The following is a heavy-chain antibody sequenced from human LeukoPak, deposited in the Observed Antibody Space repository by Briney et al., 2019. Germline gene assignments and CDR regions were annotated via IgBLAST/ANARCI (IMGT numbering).Heavy chain of an antibody. CDR3: ARASLWFGDPPDY. V-gene: IGHV4-34*01. J-gene: IGHJ4*02. D-gene: IGHD3-10*01. CDR1: GGSFSGYY. CDR2: INHSGST. Sequence: PSETLSLTCAVYGGSFSGYYWSWIRQPPEKGLEWIGEINHSGSTNYNPSLKSRVIISVDTSKNQFSLKLSSVTAADTAVYYCARASLWFGDPPDYWGQGTLVTVSS.